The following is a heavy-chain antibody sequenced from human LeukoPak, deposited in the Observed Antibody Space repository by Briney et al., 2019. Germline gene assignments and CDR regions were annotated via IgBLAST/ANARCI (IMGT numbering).Heavy chain of an antibody. D-gene: IGHD3-22*01. Sequence: GGSLRLSCEASGFTFSSYAMSWVRQAPGKGLEWVSAISGSGGSTYYADSVKGRFTISRDNSKNTLYLQMNSLRAEDTAVYYCAKAKVTYYYDSSGYFFDYWGQGTLVTVSS. CDR1: GFTFSSYA. CDR2: ISGSGGST. J-gene: IGHJ4*02. V-gene: IGHV3-23*01. CDR3: AKAKVTYYYDSSGYFFDY.